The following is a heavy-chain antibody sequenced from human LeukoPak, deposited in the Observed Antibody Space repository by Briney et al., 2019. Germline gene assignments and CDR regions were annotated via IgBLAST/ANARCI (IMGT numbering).Heavy chain of an antibody. CDR2: IYSSGTT. J-gene: IGHJ3*01. D-gene: IGHD3-10*01. CDR3: ARSVVTYYGSKNSMWPDAFDF. CDR1: GGSISSYY. Sequence: PSETLSLTCTVSGGSISSYYWSWIRQPPGKGLEWIGYIYSSGTTNYNPSLKSRVTISIDTSQMQFSLGLTSVTAADTGVYYCARSVVTYYGSKNSMWPDAFDFWGQGTTVTVSS. V-gene: IGHV4-4*09.